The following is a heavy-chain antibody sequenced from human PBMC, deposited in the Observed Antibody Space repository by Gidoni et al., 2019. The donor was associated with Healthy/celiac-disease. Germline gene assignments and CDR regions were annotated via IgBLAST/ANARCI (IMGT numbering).Heavy chain of an antibody. D-gene: IGHD7-27*01. Sequence: QVQLVESGGGVVQPGRSLRLSCAASGFAFSSYGMQWVRQAPGKGLEWGAGIWDDGSNKDYAESGKGRFTISRDNSKNTLYLQMNSRRAEDTAVYYCARDPQTGAIDYWGQGTLVTVSS. CDR3: ARDPQTGAIDY. CDR2: IWDDGSNK. J-gene: IGHJ4*02. CDR1: GFAFSSYG. V-gene: IGHV3-33*01.